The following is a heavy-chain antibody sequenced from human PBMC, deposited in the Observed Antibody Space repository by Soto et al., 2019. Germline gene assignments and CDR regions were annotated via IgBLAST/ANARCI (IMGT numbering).Heavy chain of an antibody. J-gene: IGHJ4*02. CDR3: VSQRTSVLTQAYFDY. V-gene: IGHV4-39*01. CDR2: VYYRGRS. D-gene: IGHD2-8*01. CDR1: GWSVSNSNYY. Sequence: EALSITCTGSGWSVSNSNYYWGWISQSPGKGLEWIGSVYYRGRSYSKSSVKSRVTISVDTSKNQFSLNLNSVTASDTAVYFCVSQRTSVLTQAYFDYWGPGALVTSPQ.